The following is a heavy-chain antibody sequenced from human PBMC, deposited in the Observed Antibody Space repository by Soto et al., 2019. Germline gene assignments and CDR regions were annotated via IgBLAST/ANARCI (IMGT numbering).Heavy chain of an antibody. CDR3: AREGFSGAYYGY. CDR2: IVPIFGTG. Sequence: QLQLVQSGAEVKKPGSSVKVSCKASGGTFGSYPISWVRQAPRQGLEWMGGIVPIFGTGKYAQMFQDRVSITADESTSTVYMELSSLRSDDTAVYYCAREGFSGAYYGYWGQGTPVTVSS. V-gene: IGHV1-69*01. J-gene: IGHJ4*02. CDR1: GGTFGSYP. D-gene: IGHD1-26*01.